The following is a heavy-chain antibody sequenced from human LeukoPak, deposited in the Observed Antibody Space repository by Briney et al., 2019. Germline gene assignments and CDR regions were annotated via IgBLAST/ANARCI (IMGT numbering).Heavy chain of an antibody. CDR1: GFTFSSYA. J-gene: IGHJ4*02. D-gene: IGHD5-12*01. CDR2: ISGSGGST. Sequence: GGSLRLSCAASGFTFSSYAMSWVRQALGKGLEWVSAISGSGGSTYYADSVKGRFTISRDNSKNTLYLQMNSLRAEDTAVYYCAKDSVFVDIVATIGWMYDYWGQGTLVTVSS. CDR3: AKDSVFVDIVATIGWMYDY. V-gene: IGHV3-23*01.